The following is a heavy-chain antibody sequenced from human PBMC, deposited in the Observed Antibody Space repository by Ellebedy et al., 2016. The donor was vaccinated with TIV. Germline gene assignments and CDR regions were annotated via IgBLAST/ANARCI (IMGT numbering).Heavy chain of an antibody. CDR2: INAGNGNT. V-gene: IGHV1-3*01. Sequence: AASVKVSCKASGYSFNIYALHWVRLAPGQSLEWMGWINAGNGNTKYSQKFQGRVTITRDTSANTAYMELSSLRSEDTAIYYCARAGYGMGWFDPWGQGTLVTVSS. CDR3: ARAGYGMGWFDP. J-gene: IGHJ5*02. CDR1: GYSFNIYA. D-gene: IGHD6-13*01.